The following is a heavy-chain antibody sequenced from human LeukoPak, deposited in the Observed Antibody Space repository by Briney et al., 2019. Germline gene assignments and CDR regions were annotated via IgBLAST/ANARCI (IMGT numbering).Heavy chain of an antibody. CDR1: GFTFSSYA. J-gene: IGHJ4*02. D-gene: IGHD3-3*02. CDR2: ISYDGSNK. V-gene: IGHV3-30-3*01. CDR3: ARETYSQYYFDY. Sequence: SGGSLRLSCAASGFTFSSYAMHWVRQAPGKGLEWVAVISYDGSNKYYADSVKGRFTISRDNSKNTLYLQMNSLRAEDTTVYYCARETYSQYYFDYWGQGTLVTVSS.